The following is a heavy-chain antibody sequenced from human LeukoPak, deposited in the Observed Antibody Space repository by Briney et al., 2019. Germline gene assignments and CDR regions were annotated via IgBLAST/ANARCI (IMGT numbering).Heavy chain of an antibody. CDR1: GFTFGTYW. V-gene: IGHV3-74*01. CDR3: ATDYYVSGSYYRLFY. J-gene: IGHJ4*02. D-gene: IGHD3-10*01. Sequence: GGSLRLSCGASGFTFGTYWMHWVRHAPGKGLEWVSGINSDGGTTTYADSVKGRFTISRDNAKNTLYLQMNNLRAEDTAIYYCATDYYVSGSYYRLFYWGQGTLVTVSS. CDR2: INSDGGTT.